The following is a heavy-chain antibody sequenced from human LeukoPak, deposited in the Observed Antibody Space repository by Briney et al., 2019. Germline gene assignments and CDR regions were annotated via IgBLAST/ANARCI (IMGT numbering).Heavy chain of an antibody. V-gene: IGHV3-30*04. J-gene: IGHJ4*02. CDR1: GFTFSSYA. D-gene: IGHD4-17*01. CDR2: ISYDGSNK. CDR3: ARESHGDYVFDY. Sequence: PGGSLRLSCAASGFTFSSYAMHWVRQAPGKGLEWVAVISYDGSNKYYADSVKGRFTISRDNSKNTLYLQMNSLRAEDTAVYYCARESHGDYVFDYWGQGTLVTVSS.